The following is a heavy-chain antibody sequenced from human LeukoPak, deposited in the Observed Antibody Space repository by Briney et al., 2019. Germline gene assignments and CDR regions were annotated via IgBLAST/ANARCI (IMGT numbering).Heavy chain of an antibody. J-gene: IGHJ4*02. Sequence: PSETLSLTCTVSGGSISSYYWSWIRQPPGKGLEWIGYIYYSGSTNYNPSLKSRVTISVKTSKNQFSLKLSSVTAADTAVYYCARGLKYYYDSSPSPGMYWGQGTLVTVSS. D-gene: IGHD3-22*01. V-gene: IGHV4-59*01. CDR3: ARGLKYYYDSSPSPGMY. CDR1: GGSISSYY. CDR2: IYYSGST.